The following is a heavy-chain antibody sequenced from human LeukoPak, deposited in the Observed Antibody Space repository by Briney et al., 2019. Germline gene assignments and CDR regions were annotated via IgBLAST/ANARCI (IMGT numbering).Heavy chain of an antibody. CDR3: AGDYDSSSYYYVGTTVTY. J-gene: IGHJ4*02. CDR1: GFTFSSYA. CDR2: ISYDASNK. V-gene: IGHV3-30*04. Sequence: GGSLRLSCAASGFTFSSYAMHWVRQAPGKGLEWVAVISYDASNKYYADSVKGRFTISRDNSKNTLYLQMNSLRAEEPAVYYCAGDYDSSSYYYVGTTVTYWGQGTLVTVSS. D-gene: IGHD3-22*01.